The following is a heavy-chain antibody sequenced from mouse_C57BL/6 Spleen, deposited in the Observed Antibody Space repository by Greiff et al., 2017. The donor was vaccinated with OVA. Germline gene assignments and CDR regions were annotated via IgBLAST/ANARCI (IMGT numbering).Heavy chain of an antibody. V-gene: IGHV1-52*01. CDR2: IDPSDSET. CDR1: GYTFTSYW. CDR3: ARRGGSSSYYAMDY. Sequence: QVQLQQPGAELVRPGSSVKLSCKASGYTFTSYWMHWVKQRPIQGLEWIGNIDPSDSETHYNQKFKDKATLTVDKSSSTAYMQLSSLTSEDSAVYYGARRGGSSSYYAMDYWGQGTSVTVSS. D-gene: IGHD1-1*01. J-gene: IGHJ4*01.